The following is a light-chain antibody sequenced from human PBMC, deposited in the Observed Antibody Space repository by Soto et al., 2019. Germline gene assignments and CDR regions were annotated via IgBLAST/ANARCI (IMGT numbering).Light chain of an antibody. CDR2: AAS. V-gene: IGKV3-20*01. Sequence: EIVLTQSPGTLSLSPGERATLSCRASQSVSSSYLAWYQQKPGQAPRLLIYAASSRATGIPDRFSGSGSRTDFTLTISRLEPEDFAVYYCQQYGSSLWTFGQGTKVDIK. CDR3: QQYGSSLWT. J-gene: IGKJ1*01. CDR1: QSVSSSY.